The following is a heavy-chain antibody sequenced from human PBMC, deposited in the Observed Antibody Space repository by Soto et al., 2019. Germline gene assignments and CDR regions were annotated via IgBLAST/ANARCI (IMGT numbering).Heavy chain of an antibody. D-gene: IGHD1-26*01. CDR3: ARRSKSGGATTINYYYGMDV. CDR2: IDPSDSYT. Sequence: GESLKISCKGSGYDFTNYWIGWVRQMPGKGLEWMGRIDPSDSYTNYSPSFQGHVTISADKSISTAYLQWSSLKASDTAMYYCARRSKSGGATTINYYYGMDVWGQGTTVTVSS. V-gene: IGHV5-10-1*01. CDR1: GYDFTNYW. J-gene: IGHJ6*02.